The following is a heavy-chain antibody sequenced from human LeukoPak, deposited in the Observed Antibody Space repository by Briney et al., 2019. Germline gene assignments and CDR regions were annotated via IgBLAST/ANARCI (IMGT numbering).Heavy chain of an antibody. CDR1: GGSISSYY. D-gene: IGHD5-24*01. Sequence: SETLSLTCTVSGGSISSYYWSWIRQPPGKGLEWIGEINHSGSTNYNPSLKSRVTISVDTSKNQFSLKLSSVTAADTAVYYCARGRQMATILGDYYYYMDVWGKGTTVTVSS. V-gene: IGHV4-34*01. CDR3: ARGRQMATILGDYYYYMDV. CDR2: INHSGST. J-gene: IGHJ6*03.